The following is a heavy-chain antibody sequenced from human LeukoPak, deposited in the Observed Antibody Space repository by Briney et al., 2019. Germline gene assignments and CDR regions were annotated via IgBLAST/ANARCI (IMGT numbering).Heavy chain of an antibody. V-gene: IGHV1-8*03. J-gene: IGHJ4*02. CDR1: GYTFTSYD. Sequence: ASVKVSCKASGYTFTSYDINWVRQATGQGLEWMGWMNPNSGNTGYAQKFQGRVTITRNTSISTAYMELSSLRSEDTAVYYCARASSGWYTFDYWGQGTLVTVSS. D-gene: IGHD6-19*01. CDR3: ARASSGWYTFDY. CDR2: MNPNSGNT.